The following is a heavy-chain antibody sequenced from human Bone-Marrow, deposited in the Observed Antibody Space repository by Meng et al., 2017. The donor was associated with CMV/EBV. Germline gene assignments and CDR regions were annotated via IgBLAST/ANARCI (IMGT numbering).Heavy chain of an antibody. V-gene: IGHV3-30*02. CDR1: GFTFSDSH. Sequence: GGSLRLSSATAGFTFSDSHMHWVRRAPGKGLEWLTVIRYVGSTHVYADSVKGRLTVSTDNSTSTLYLQLNSLRAEDTDVYYCAKGGLRPEVRGVGVVTDSYYGMDVWGEGTTVAVSS. J-gene: IGHJ6*04. CDR3: AKGGLRPEVRGVGVVTDSYYGMDV. D-gene: IGHD3-3*01. CDR2: IRYVGSTH.